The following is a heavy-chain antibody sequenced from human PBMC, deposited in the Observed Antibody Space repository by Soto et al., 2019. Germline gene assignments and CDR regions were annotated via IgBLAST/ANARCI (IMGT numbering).Heavy chain of an antibody. CDR2: INPNSGGT. CDR1: GYTFTGYY. J-gene: IGHJ4*02. V-gene: IGHV1-2*02. D-gene: IGHD3-22*01. CDR3: ARDGFSLDIPYYYDSSGYSHLDF. Sequence: ASVKVSCKASGYTFTGYYMHWVRQAPGQGLEWMGWINPNSGGTNYAQKFQGRVTMTRDTSISTAYMELSRLRSDDTAVYYCARDGFSLDIPYYYDSSGYSHLDFWGQGTQVTVSS.